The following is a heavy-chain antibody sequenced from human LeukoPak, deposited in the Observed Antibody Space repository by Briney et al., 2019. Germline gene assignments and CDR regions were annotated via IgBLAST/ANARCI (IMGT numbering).Heavy chain of an antibody. D-gene: IGHD6-25*01. CDR2: IRRDGSHK. Sequence: PGGSLRLSCAASGFAFNDFAMYWVRQAPGKGLDWVALIRRDGSHKYYAHSIKGRFTIPRDNSKNTLYLQMSSLRAEDTAVYYCAKSSIMFAAGRLGSIDFWGQGTLVTVSS. CDR3: AKSSIMFAAGRLGSIDF. J-gene: IGHJ4*02. CDR1: GFAFNDFA. V-gene: IGHV3-30*02.